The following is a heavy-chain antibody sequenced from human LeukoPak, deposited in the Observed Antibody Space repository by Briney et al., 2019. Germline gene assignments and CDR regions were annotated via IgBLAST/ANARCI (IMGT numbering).Heavy chain of an antibody. CDR2: ISGSSSYI. D-gene: IGHD3-10*01. V-gene: IGHV3-21*01. CDR1: GFTFSSYS. J-gene: IGHJ4*02. CDR3: ARAKGYGSEPLDY. Sequence: GGSLRLSCAASGFTFSSYSMNWVRQAPGKGLEWVSSISGSSSYIYYADSVKGRFTISRDNAKNSLYLQMNSLRAEDTAVYYCARAKGYGSEPLDYWGQGTLVTVSS.